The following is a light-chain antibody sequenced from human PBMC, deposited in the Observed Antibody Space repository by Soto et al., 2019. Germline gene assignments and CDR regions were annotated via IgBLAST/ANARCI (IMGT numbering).Light chain of an antibody. CDR3: TSYTTSGTYV. CDR1: SSDIGAYIH. CDR2: DVS. J-gene: IGLJ1*01. Sequence: QSALTQPASVSGSPGQSIAVSCSGTSSDIGAYIHVSWYQQHPGKAPKLMIYDVSNRPSGVSDRFSGSKSGNTASLTISGLQAEDEADYYCTSYTTSGTYVFGAGPKVTVL. V-gene: IGLV2-14*03.